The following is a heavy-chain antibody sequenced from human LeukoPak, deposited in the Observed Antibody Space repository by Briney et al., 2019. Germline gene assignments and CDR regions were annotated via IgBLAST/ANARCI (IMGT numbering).Heavy chain of an antibody. CDR3: ARDEISGGWYNH. Sequence: GASVKVSCKASGYTFTSRGFSWVRQVPGQGLEWMGWINADNGNTNYAQKLQGRVTMTTDTSTSTAYMELRSLRSDDTAVYYCARDEISGGWYNHWGQGTLVTVSS. D-gene: IGHD6-19*01. J-gene: IGHJ1*01. CDR1: GYTFTSRG. CDR2: INADNGNT. V-gene: IGHV1-18*04.